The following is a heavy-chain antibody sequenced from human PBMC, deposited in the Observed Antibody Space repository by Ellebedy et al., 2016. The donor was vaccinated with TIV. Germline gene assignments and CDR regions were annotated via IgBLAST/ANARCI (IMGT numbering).Heavy chain of an antibody. V-gene: IGHV4-39*01. Sequence: SETLSLTCTVSGGSISSSSYYWGWIRQPPGKGLEWIGSIYYSGSTYYNPSLKSRVTISVDTSKNQFSLNLSSVTAADTAVYYCARVPHCSGGSSYYGYYYYYGMDVWGQGTTVTVSS. CDR2: IYYSGST. CDR1: GGSISSSSYY. J-gene: IGHJ6*02. D-gene: IGHD2-15*01. CDR3: ARVPHCSGGSSYYGYYYYYGMDV.